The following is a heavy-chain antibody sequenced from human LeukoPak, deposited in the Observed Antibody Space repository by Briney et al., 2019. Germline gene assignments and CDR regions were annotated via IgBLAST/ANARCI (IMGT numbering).Heavy chain of an antibody. CDR3: VRLGYTVSTDRYFDY. Sequence: SETLSLTCTVSGGSISSSSYYWGWIRQPPGKGLEWIGSIYYSGNTYYNPSLKSRVTLSVDTSKNQFSLKLSSVTAADTAVYCCVRLGYTVSTDRYFDYWGQGTLVTVSS. D-gene: IGHD4-17*01. CDR2: IYYSGNT. J-gene: IGHJ4*02. CDR1: GGSISSSSYY. V-gene: IGHV4-39*01.